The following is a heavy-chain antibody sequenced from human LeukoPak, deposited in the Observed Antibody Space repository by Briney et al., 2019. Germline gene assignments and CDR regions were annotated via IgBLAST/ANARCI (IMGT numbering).Heavy chain of an antibody. CDR3: ARGKEMTRTSGYYSFDF. CDR1: IGSLNSYC. D-gene: IGHD3-9*01. Sequence: SETLSLTCTVSIGSLNSYCWTWVRQPAGKGLEWIGRVSDTGRAYCNPSLESRVTISLDTSKNQFSLKVTSVTAADTAVYYCARGKEMTRTSGYYSFDFWGQGTLVSVSS. V-gene: IGHV4-4*07. J-gene: IGHJ4*02. CDR2: VSDTGRA.